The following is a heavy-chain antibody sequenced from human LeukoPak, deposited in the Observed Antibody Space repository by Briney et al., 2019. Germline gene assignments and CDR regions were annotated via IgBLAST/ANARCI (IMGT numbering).Heavy chain of an antibody. CDR2: ISGSGGST. Sequence: GGSLRLSCAASGFTFSNYAMTWVRQAPGKGLEWVSGISGSGGSTYYADSVKGRFTISRDNSKDTLFLQMNGLRAEDTAVYYCAKMDSIAAAGTFDYWGQGTLVTVSS. D-gene: IGHD6-13*01. J-gene: IGHJ4*02. V-gene: IGHV3-23*01. CDR3: AKMDSIAAAGTFDY. CDR1: GFTFSNYA.